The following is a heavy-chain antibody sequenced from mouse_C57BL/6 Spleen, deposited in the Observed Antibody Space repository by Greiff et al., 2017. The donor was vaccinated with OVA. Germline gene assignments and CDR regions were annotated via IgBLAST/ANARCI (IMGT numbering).Heavy chain of an antibody. CDR2: IDPSDSYT. V-gene: IGHV1-69*01. CDR3: ARGSKGDYFDY. CDR1: GYTFTSYW. J-gene: IGHJ2*01. D-gene: IGHD2-5*01. Sequence: QVQLQQSGAELVMPGASVKLSCKASGYTFTSYWMHWVKQRPGQGLEWIGEIDPSDSYTNYNQKFKGKSTLTVDKSSSTAYMQLSSLTSEDSAVYYCARGSKGDYFDYWGQGTTLTVSS.